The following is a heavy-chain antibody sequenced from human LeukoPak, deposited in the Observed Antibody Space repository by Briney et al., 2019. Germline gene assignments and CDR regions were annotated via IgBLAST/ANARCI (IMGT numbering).Heavy chain of an antibody. V-gene: IGHV1-18*03. CDR1: GYTFTSYG. Sequence: ASVKVSCKASGYTFTSYGISWVRQAPGQGLEWMGWISAYNGNTNYAQKLQGRVTMTTDTSTSTAYMELRSLRSDDMAVYYCARAGKLIVVVPAAPGDNDAFDIWGQGTMVTVSS. J-gene: IGHJ3*02. CDR3: ARAGKLIVVVPAAPGDNDAFDI. CDR2: ISAYNGNT. D-gene: IGHD2-2*01.